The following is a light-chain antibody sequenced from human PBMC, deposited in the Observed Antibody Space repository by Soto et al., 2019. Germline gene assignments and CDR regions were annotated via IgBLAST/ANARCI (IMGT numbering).Light chain of an antibody. CDR2: DAS. CDR1: QNVLSN. J-gene: IGKJ4*01. Sequence: EIVLTQSPATLSVSPGERATLSCRASQNVLSNLAWYQQKPGQAPRLLIYDASNRATGIPARFSGSGSGTDFTLTISSLEPEDIAVYYCQQRSNWRVTFGGGTKVDIK. CDR3: QQRSNWRVT. V-gene: IGKV3-11*01.